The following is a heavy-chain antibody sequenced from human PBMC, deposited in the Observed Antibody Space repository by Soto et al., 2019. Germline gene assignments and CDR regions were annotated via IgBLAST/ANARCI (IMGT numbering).Heavy chain of an antibody. D-gene: IGHD1-1*01. J-gene: IGHJ4*02. V-gene: IGHV1-18*01. CDR2: ISAHNGNT. CDR3: ARGRYGDY. Sequence: QVHLVQSGAEVKKPGASVKVSCQGSGYAFTTYGITWVRQAPGKGLEWRGWISAHNGNTNNAQKLQGRVTVTRDTSTSTAYMELRSLRYDDTAVYYCARGRYGDYWGQGALVTVSS. CDR1: GYAFTTYG.